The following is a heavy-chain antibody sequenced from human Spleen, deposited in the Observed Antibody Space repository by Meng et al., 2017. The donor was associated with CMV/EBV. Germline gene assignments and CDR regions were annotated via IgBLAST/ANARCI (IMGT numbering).Heavy chain of an antibody. CDR3: ARVVPSPNPHYYGMDV. J-gene: IGHJ6*02. D-gene: IGHD2-8*01. V-gene: IGHV1-2*02. Sequence: GGSLRLSCKASGYTFTGYYIHWVRQAPGQGLEWMGWINPNSGATNYAQKFQGRVTMTRDTSITTAYLELSRLRSDDTAVYYCARVVPSPNPHYYGMDVWGQGTTVTVSS. CDR1: GYTFTGYY. CDR2: INPNSGAT.